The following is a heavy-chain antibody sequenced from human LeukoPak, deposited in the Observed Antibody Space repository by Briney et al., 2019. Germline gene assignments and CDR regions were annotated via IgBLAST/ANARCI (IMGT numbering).Heavy chain of an antibody. Sequence: SETLSLTRAGYGRSFSGYCWNWIRQPPGKGLEWIGEINHSGSTNYNPSLKSRLTISLDTSKNQYSMKLSSVPAADTAVYYCASAHYYDSSGYYDSPAYKAGWFDPWGQGTLVTVSS. CDR3: ASAHYYDSSGYYDSPAYKAGWFDP. CDR1: GRSFSGYC. V-gene: IGHV4-34*01. CDR2: INHSGST. D-gene: IGHD3-22*01. J-gene: IGHJ5*02.